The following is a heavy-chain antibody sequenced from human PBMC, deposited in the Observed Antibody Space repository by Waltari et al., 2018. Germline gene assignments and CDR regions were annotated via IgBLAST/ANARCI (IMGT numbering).Heavy chain of an antibody. D-gene: IGHD2-2*01. CDR2: IYYSGST. J-gene: IGHJ4*02. V-gene: IGHV4-39*07. CDR3: AREAIGCSSTSCYFDY. CDR1: GGSISSSSYY. Sequence: QLQLQESGPGLVKPSETLPLTCTVSGGSISSSSYYWGWIRQPPGKGLEWIGSIYYSGSTYYNPSLKSRVTISVDTSKNQFSLKLSSVTAADTAVYYCAREAIGCSSTSCYFDYWGQGTLVTVSS.